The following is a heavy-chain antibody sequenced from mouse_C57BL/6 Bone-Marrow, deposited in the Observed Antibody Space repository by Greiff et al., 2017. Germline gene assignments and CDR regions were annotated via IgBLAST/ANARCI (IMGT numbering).Heavy chain of an antibody. V-gene: IGHV1-62-2*01. CDR2: FYPGSGSL. Sequence: QVQLQQSGAELVKPGASVKLSCKASGYTFTEYTIHWVQQRSGQGLEWIGWFYPGSGSLTYNEKFKDKATLTADKSSSTVCMELSRLTSEDSAVYFCARHEGDEGYFDVWGTGTTVTVSS. CDR1: GYTFTEYT. J-gene: IGHJ1*03. CDR3: ARHEGDEGYFDV.